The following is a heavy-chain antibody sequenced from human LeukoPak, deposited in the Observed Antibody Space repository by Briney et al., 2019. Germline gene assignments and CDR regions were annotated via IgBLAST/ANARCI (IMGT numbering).Heavy chain of an antibody. CDR3: ARDRGGSGSYRVDY. CDR1: GGSISSSSYY. CDR2: IYYSGST. V-gene: IGHV4-39*07. Sequence: PSETLSLTCTVSGGSISSSSYYWGWIRQPPGKGLEWIGSIYYSGSTYYNPSLKSRVTISVDTSKNQFSLKLSSVTAADTVVYYCARDRGGSGSYRVDYWGQGTLVTVSS. J-gene: IGHJ4*02. D-gene: IGHD3-10*01.